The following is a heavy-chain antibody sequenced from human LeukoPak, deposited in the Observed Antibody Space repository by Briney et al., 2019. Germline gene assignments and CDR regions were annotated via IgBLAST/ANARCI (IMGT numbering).Heavy chain of an antibody. J-gene: IGHJ6*02. V-gene: IGHV1-18*01. Sequence: ASVKVSCKASGYTFTSYGISWVRQAPGQGLEWMGWISAYNGNTNYAQKLQGRVTMTTDTSTSTAYMEQRSLRSDDTAVYYCAREVPALGYCSGGSCFYYGMDVWGQGTTVTVSS. CDR1: GYTFTSYG. CDR3: AREVPALGYCSGGSCFYYGMDV. D-gene: IGHD2-15*01. CDR2: ISAYNGNT.